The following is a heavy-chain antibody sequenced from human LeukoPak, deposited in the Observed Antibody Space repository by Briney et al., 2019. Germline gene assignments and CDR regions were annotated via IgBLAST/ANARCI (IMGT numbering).Heavy chain of an antibody. CDR1: GGSISSSSYY. CDR3: ARKKPGHCSGGSCHFDY. J-gene: IGHJ4*02. V-gene: IGHV4-39*01. CDR2: IYYSGST. Sequence: SETLSLTCTVSGGSISSSSYYWGWIRQPPGKGLEWIGSIYYSGSTYYNPSLKSRVTISVDTSKNQFSLKLSSVTAADTAVYYCARKKPGHCSGGSCHFDYWGQGTLVTVSS. D-gene: IGHD2-15*01.